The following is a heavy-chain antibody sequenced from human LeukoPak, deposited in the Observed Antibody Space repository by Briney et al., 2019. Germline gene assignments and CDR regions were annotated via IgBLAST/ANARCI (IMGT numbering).Heavy chain of an antibody. V-gene: IGHV3-23*01. Sequence: GGSLRLSCAASGFTFSSYAMSWVRQAPGKGLGWVSAISGSGGRTYYADSVKGRFTISRDNSKNTLYLQMNSLRAEDTAVYYCAKDYYYDSSGPLDYWGQGTLVTVSS. CDR3: AKDYYYDSSGPLDY. CDR1: GFTFSSYA. CDR2: ISGSGGRT. D-gene: IGHD3-22*01. J-gene: IGHJ4*02.